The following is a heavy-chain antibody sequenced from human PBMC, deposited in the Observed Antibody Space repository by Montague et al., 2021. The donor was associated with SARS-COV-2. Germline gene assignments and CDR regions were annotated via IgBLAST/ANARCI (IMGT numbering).Heavy chain of an antibody. CDR1: GASFSGYY. CDR2: VIHSGTT. Sequence: SETLSLTCHVYGASFSGYYWSWVRQSPGKGLEWIGEVIHSGTTNYNPSLKGRVTISIDSSNDRFSLRLTSLTAADTGVYYCASGEFFHYGSGNYYRSALDDWGQGTAVTVSS. V-gene: IGHV4-34*12. J-gene: IGHJ6*02. CDR3: ASGEFFHYGSGNYYRSALDD. D-gene: IGHD3-10*01.